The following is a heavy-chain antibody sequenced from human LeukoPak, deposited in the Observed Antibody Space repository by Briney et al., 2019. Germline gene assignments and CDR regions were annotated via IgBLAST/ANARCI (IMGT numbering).Heavy chain of an antibody. J-gene: IGHJ4*02. Sequence: GGSLRLSCAASGFTFRGYSMSWVRQAPGKGLEWVSYISGSSSTIYYADSVKGRFTISRDNAKNSLYLQMNSLRAEDTAVYYCARGWALMVYAMGDYWGQGTLVTVSS. D-gene: IGHD2-8*01. CDR3: ARGWALMVYAMGDY. V-gene: IGHV3-48*01. CDR1: GFTFRGYS. CDR2: ISGSSSTI.